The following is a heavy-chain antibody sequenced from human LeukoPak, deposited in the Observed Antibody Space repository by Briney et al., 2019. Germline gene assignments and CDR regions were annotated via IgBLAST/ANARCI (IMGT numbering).Heavy chain of an antibody. Sequence: GGSLRLSCAASGFTFADHAMHWVRQAPGKGLEWVSGISWYRGNIGYADSVKGRFTISRDNAKNSLYLQMDSLRAEDTAVYYCARVLGEMATIGAFDIWGQGTMVTVSS. CDR2: ISWYRGNI. CDR1: GFTFADHA. V-gene: IGHV3-9*01. CDR3: ARVLGEMATIGAFDI. D-gene: IGHD5-24*01. J-gene: IGHJ3*02.